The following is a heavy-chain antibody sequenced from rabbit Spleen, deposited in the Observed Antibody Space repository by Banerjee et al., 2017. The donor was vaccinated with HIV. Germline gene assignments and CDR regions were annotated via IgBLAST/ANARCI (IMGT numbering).Heavy chain of an antibody. V-gene: IGHV1S40*01. Sequence: QSLEESGGDLVKHGASLTITCTASGVSFSSSSYMCWVRQAPGKGRECIVSIYAGSSGSTDYSSSAKGRLTVSKTSSTTMTLQMISLTAADTATYFFSTDTFTSFTAYDIDLWGPGTLVTVS. D-gene: IGHD1-1*01. J-gene: IGHJ6*01. CDR3: STDTFTSFTAYDIDL. CDR1: GVSFSSSSY. CDR2: IYAGSSGST.